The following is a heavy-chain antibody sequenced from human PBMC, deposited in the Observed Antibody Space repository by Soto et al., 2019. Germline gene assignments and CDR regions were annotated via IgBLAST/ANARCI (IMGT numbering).Heavy chain of an antibody. CDR3: ARSDYYDSSGYYYFDD. D-gene: IGHD3-22*01. CDR1: GFTFSSYA. CDR2: ISGSGGST. Sequence: GGSLRLSCAASGFTFSSYAMSWVRQAPGKGLEWVSAISGSGGSTYYADSVKGRFTISRDNSKNTLYLQMNSLRAEDTAVYYCARSDYYDSSGYYYFDDWGQGTLVTVSS. J-gene: IGHJ4*02. V-gene: IGHV3-23*01.